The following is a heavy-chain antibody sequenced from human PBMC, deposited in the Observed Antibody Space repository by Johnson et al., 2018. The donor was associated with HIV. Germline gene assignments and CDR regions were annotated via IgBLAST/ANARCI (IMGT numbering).Heavy chain of an antibody. V-gene: IGHV3-30*18. CDR1: GFPFSSYG. Sequence: QVQLVESGGGVVQPGRSLRLSCAASGFPFSSYGMHWVRQAPGKGLEWVAVISYDGSNKYYADSVKGRFTISRDNSKNTLYLQMNSLRAEDTAVYYCAKDATLQDGTGAFDILGQGTMVTVSS. CDR3: AKDATLQDGTGAFDI. CDR2: ISYDGSNK. J-gene: IGHJ3*02. D-gene: IGHD1-1*01.